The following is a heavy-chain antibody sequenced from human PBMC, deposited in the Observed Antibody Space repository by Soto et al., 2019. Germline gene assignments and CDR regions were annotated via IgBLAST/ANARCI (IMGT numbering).Heavy chain of an antibody. CDR2: IIPILGIA. CDR3: AREPHWRSSSEGWFDR. V-gene: IGHV1-69*08. CDR1: GGTFSSYT. D-gene: IGHD6-13*01. J-gene: IGHJ5*02. Sequence: QVQLVQSGAEVKKPGSSVKVSCKASGGTFSSYTISWVRQAPGQGLEWMGRIIPILGIANYAQKFQGRVTITADKPTSTAYMKRRGLRSDETAVYYCAREPHWRSSSEGWFDRWGQGNLVTVSS.